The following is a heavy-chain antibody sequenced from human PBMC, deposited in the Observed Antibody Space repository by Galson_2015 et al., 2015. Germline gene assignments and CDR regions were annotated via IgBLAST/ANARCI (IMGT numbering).Heavy chain of an antibody. D-gene: IGHD3-22*01. Sequence: LRLSCAASGFTFSDYYMSWIRQAQGKGLAWGSYISSSSSYTTYADSVKGRFTISRDNAKHSLYLQMNRLRAEDTAVYYCAGGHYGSSGYYSVLDYWGQGTLVTVSS. J-gene: IGHJ4*02. CDR3: AGGHYGSSGYYSVLDY. CDR1: GFTFSDYY. CDR2: ISSSSSYT. V-gene: IGHV3-11*06.